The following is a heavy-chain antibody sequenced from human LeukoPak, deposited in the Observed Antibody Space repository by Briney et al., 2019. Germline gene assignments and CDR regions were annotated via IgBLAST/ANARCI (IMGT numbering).Heavy chain of an antibody. V-gene: IGHV4-59*01. J-gene: IGHJ3*02. D-gene: IGHD6-19*01. CDR2: IYYSGST. Sequence: SETLSLTCTVSGGSISSYYWSWIRQPPGKGLEWIGYIYYSGSTNYNPSLKSRVTISVDTSKNQFSLKLSSVTAADTAMYYCARDTTAVAGGAFDIWGQGTMVTVFS. CDR3: ARDTTAVAGGAFDI. CDR1: GGSISSYY.